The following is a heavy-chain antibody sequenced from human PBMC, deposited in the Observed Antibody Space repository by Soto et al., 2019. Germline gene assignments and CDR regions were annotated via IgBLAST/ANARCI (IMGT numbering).Heavy chain of an antibody. CDR1: GFTFSSYW. CDR3: ARDYYDFWSGHRYYGMDV. Sequence: GGSLRLSCADSGFTFSSYWMSWVRQDPGKGLEWVANIKQDGSEKYYVDSVKVRFTISRDNAKNSLYLQMNSLRAEETAVYYCARDYYDFWSGHRYYGMDVWGKGTTVTVSS. J-gene: IGHJ6*04. CDR2: IKQDGSEK. V-gene: IGHV3-7*01. D-gene: IGHD3-3*01.